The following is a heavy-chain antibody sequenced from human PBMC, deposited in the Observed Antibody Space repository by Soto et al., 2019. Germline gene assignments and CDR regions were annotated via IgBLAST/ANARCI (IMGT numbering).Heavy chain of an antibody. CDR1: GDSIRNFY. CDR3: VRDCSGGGCYSDYGMDV. J-gene: IGHJ6*02. Sequence: SETLSLTCTVSGDSIRNFYWSWIRQPAGKGLEWIGRIYSSGSTDYNAPLKSRVSMSVDRSNNQFFLRLTSVTADDTAVYYCVRDCSGGGCYSDYGMDVWGQGTTVTVSS. CDR2: IYSSGST. V-gene: IGHV4-4*07. D-gene: IGHD2-15*01.